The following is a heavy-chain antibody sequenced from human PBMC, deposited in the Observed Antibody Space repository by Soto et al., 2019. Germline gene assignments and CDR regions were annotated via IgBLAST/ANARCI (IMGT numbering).Heavy chain of an antibody. CDR2: SDGSGGTT. Sequence: AGSLRLTCAASGVPISSTDLTWVRQPPHKGLEWVSTSDGSGGTTYYEDSVKSRLTISTDNSTVTVGLQTVSLRAGAMYLCFCANNSGWFNTWGQGALVTVSS. D-gene: IGHD1-1*01. V-gene: IGHV3-23*02. CDR3: ANNSGWFNT. J-gene: IGHJ5*02. CDR1: GVPISSTD.